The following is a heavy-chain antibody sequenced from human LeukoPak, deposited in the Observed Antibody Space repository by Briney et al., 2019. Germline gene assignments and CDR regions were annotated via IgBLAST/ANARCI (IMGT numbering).Heavy chain of an antibody. CDR1: GYTFTSYG. D-gene: IGHD2-21*02. CDR2: ISAYNGNT. V-gene: IGHV1-18*01. J-gene: IGHJ5*02. CDR3: ARGPAGFTAKDWFDP. Sequence: ASVKVSCKASGYTFTSYGISWVRQAPGQGLEWMGWISAYNGNTNYAQKLQGRVTMTTDTSTSTAYMELRSLRSDDTAVYYCARGPAGFTAKDWFDPWGQGTLVTVSS.